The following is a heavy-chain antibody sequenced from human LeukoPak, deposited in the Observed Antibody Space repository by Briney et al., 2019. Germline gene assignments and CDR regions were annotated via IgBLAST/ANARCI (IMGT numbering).Heavy chain of an antibody. V-gene: IGHV4-39*01. CDR3: ARHKLGTVAGFYFDY. CDR2: IYYSGST. D-gene: IGHD6-19*01. J-gene: IGHJ4*02. CDR1: SGSISSSSYY. Sequence: SETLSLTCTVSSGSISSSSYYWGWIRQPPGKGLEWIGSIYYSGSTYYNPSRKSRVTISVDTSKNQFSLKLSSVTAAETAVYYCARHKLGTVAGFYFDYWGQGTLVTVSS.